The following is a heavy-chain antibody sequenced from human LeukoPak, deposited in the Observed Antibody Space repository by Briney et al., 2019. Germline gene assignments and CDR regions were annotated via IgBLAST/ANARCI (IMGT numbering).Heavy chain of an antibody. CDR2: ISGSGGST. D-gene: IGHD3-22*01. V-gene: IGHV3-23*01. CDR1: GFTFSTFA. J-gene: IGHJ3*02. CDR3: AKGFVTDSSGYYAVFAFDI. Sequence: GGSLRLSCAAFGFTFSTFAMSWVRQAPGKGLEWVSTISGSGGSTYYADSVKGRFTISRDNSKNTLYLQMNSLRAEDTAVYYCAKGFVTDSSGYYAVFAFDIWGQGTMVTVSS.